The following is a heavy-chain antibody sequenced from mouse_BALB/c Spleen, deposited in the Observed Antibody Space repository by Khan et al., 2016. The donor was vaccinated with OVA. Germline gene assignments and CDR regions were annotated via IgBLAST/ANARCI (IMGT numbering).Heavy chain of an antibody. J-gene: IGHJ4*01. CDR1: GYTFTSNT. Sequence: QVQLKQSGAELARPGASVKMSCEASGYTFTSNTMHWVKQRPGQGLEWIGYINPRSGYTNYNQNFKDKATLTADKSSSTAYMQLSSLTSEDSAVYYCARHTTGYAMDYWGQGTSVIVSS. CDR2: INPRSGYT. V-gene: IGHV1-4*01. CDR3: ARHTTGYAMDY. D-gene: IGHD2-12*01.